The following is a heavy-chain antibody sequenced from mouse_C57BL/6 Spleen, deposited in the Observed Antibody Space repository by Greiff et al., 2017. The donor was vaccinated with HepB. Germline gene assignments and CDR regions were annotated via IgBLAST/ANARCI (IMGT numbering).Heavy chain of an antibody. CDR1: GYTFTSYW. D-gene: IGHD3-1*01. J-gene: IGHJ2*01. CDR3: ARGGSYYYGDY. CDR2: IHPNSGST. V-gene: IGHV1-64*01. Sequence: QVQLKQPGAELVKPGASVKLSCKASGYTFTSYWMHWVKQRPGQGLEWIGMIHPNSGSTNYNEKFKSKATLTVDKSSSTAYMQLSSLTSEDSAVYYCARGGSYYYGDYWGQGTTLTVSS.